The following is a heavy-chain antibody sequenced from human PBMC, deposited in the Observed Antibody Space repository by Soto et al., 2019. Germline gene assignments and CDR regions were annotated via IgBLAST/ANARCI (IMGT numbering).Heavy chain of an antibody. D-gene: IGHD2-15*01. V-gene: IGHV1-69*02. CDR3: ARGGWPPVPPMSESDY. CDR1: GGTFSSYT. Sequence: QVQLVQSGAEVKKPGSSVKVSCKASGGTFSSYTISWVRQAPGQGLEWMGRIIPILGIANYAQKFQGRVTITADKSTSTAYMELSSLRSEDTAVHYCARGGWPPVPPMSESDYWGQGTMVTVSS. CDR2: IIPILGIA. J-gene: IGHJ4*02.